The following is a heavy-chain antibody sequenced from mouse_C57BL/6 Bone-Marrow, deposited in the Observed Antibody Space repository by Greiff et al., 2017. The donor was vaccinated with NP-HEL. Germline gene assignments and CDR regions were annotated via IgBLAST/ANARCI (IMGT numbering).Heavy chain of an antibody. CDR1: GYTFTSYL. V-gene: IGHV1-72*01. CDR2: IDPKSGGT. CDR3: AGSYYGGGSFDY. D-gene: IGHD1-1*01. Sequence: QVQLQQPGAELVKPGASVKLSCKASGYTFTSYLMHWVKQRPGRGLEWIGRIDPKSGGTKYNEKFKSKATLTVDKSSSTAYMQLNSLTSEDSAVYYCAGSYYGGGSFDYGDRGTALTVSS. J-gene: IGHJ2*01.